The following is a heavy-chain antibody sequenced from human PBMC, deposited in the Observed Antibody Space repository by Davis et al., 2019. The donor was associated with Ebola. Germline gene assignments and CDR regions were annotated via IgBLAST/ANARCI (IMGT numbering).Heavy chain of an antibody. D-gene: IGHD4/OR15-4a*01. Sequence: GESLKISCTAPQNSFTIGKWIGWVRQVPGGGLEWVGIIYTGDFDTRYSPSFRGQVTVSADKSISTAYLQWSTLKASDTAMYYCARLDCGTRCYGGTPGDYFEFWGQGTLVTVSS. CDR2: IYTGDFDT. CDR3: ARLDCGTRCYGGTPGDYFEF. V-gene: IGHV5-51*01. J-gene: IGHJ4*02. CDR1: QNSFTIGKW.